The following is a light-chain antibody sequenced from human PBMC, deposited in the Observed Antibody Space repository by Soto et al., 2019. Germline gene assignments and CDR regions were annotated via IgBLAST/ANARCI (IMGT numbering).Light chain of an antibody. V-gene: IGLV3-21*04. CDR3: HVWDSSSDHRGVV. Sequence: SYELTQPPSVSVTPGKTARITCGGNNIGDKSGHWYQQKPGQAPVLVIYYDIERPSGIPERFSGSNSGNTATLTINSVEAGDEADYYCHVWDSSSDHRGVVFGGGTKVTVL. CDR1: NIGDKS. CDR2: YDI. J-gene: IGLJ2*01.